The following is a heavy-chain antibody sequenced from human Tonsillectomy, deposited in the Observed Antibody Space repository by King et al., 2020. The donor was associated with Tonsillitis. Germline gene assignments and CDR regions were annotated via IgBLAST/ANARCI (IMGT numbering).Heavy chain of an antibody. J-gene: IGHJ3*02. Sequence: QLVQSGAEVKKPGESLKISCKGSGYNFTTYWLDWVRQMPGKGLEWMGIIYPGDSDTRYSPSFQGQVTISADESISTAYLQWSSLKASDTAIYYCARPRSGWANDAFDIWGQGTMVTVSS. CDR2: IYPGDSDT. CDR3: ARPRSGWANDAFDI. D-gene: IGHD6-19*01. V-gene: IGHV5-51*03. CDR1: GYNFTTYW.